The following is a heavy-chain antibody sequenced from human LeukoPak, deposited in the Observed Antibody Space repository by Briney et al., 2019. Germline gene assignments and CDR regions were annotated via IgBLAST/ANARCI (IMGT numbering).Heavy chain of an antibody. CDR3: ARPGHNIVVVPAAHPPGAFDI. J-gene: IGHJ3*02. CDR2: IYYSGNT. Sequence: SETLSLTCTVSGGSISSSSYSWGWIRQPPGKGLEWIGNIYYSGNTYYNPSLKSRVTISVDTSKNQFSLKLSSVTAADTAVYYCARPGHNIVVVPAAHPPGAFDIWGQGTMVTVSS. V-gene: IGHV4-39*07. D-gene: IGHD2-2*01. CDR1: GGSISSSSYS.